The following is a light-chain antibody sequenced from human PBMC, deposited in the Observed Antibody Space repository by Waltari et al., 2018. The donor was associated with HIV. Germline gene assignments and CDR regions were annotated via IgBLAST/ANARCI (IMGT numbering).Light chain of an antibody. CDR2: DNN. J-gene: IGLJ2*01. CDR3: GTWDSSLSAGP. V-gene: IGLV1-51*01. CDR1: SSNIGNNA. Sequence: QSVLTQPPSVSAAPGQKVTISCSGGSSNIGNNAISWYQQLPGTAPKLLIYDNNKRPSGIPDRFSGSKSGTSATLGITGLETGDEADYYCGTWDSSLSAGPFGGGTKLTVL.